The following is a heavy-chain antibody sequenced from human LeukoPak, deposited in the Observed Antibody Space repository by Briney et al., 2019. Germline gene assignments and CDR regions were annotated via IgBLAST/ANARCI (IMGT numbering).Heavy chain of an antibody. D-gene: IGHD3-10*01. V-gene: IGHV1-8*01. J-gene: IGHJ5*02. CDR1: GYSFTTYD. Sequence: ASVKVSCKASGYSFTTYDITWVRQATGQGLEWMGWMNPNSGNTGYAQKFQGRVTMTRNTSISTAYMELSSLRSEDTAVYYCARGQITIFRGTKPDGGYCFDPWGQGTLVTVSS. CDR2: MNPNSGNT. CDR3: ARGQITIFRGTKPDGGYCFDP.